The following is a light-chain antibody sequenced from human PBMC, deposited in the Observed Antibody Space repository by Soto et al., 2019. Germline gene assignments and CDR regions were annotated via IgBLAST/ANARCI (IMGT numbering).Light chain of an antibody. J-gene: IGKJ5*01. V-gene: IGKV3-11*01. CDR2: DAY. CDR3: QQRHMWPIT. CDR1: QRFRGL. Sequence: EVVLTQSPVTLSLSPRERATLSCRASQRFRGLLAWYQQKPGQAHRLLIYDAYNRATGIPPRFSGSGSGTDCTLTISSLEPEDAAVDYCQQRHMWPITFGKGTRLDIK.